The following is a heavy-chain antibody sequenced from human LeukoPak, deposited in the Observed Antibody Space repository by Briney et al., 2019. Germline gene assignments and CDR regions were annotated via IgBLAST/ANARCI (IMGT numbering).Heavy chain of an antibody. V-gene: IGHV3-48*03. CDR2: ISSSGSTI. CDR1: GFTFSSYE. D-gene: IGHD5-18*01. CDR3: ARRGYSYGLDY. J-gene: IGHJ4*02. Sequence: PGGSLRLSCAASGFTFSSYEMNWVRQAPGKGLEWVSYISSSGSTIYYADSVKGRFTISRDNAKNSLYLQMNSLRAEDTAVYYCARRGYSYGLDYWGQGTLVTVSS.